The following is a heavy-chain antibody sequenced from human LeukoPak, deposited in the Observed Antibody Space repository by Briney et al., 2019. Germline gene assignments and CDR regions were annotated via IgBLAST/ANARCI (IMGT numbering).Heavy chain of an antibody. CDR2: IIPIFGTA. V-gene: IGHV1-69*06. J-gene: IGHJ4*02. D-gene: IGHD6-19*01. Sequence: GASVKVSCKASGGTFSSYAISWVRQAPGQGLEWMGGIIPIFGTANYAQKLQGRVTITADKSTSTAYMELSSLRSEDTAVYYCATAGIAVAGRMGYYFDYWGQGTLVTVSS. CDR1: GGTFSSYA. CDR3: ATAGIAVAGRMGYYFDY.